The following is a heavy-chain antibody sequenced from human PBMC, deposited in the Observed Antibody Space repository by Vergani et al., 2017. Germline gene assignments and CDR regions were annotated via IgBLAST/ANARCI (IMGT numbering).Heavy chain of an antibody. D-gene: IGHD3-22*01. CDR1: GFTFGDYY. V-gene: IGHV3-23*04. CDR3: AGPQGTSAYYYGGFDY. Sequence: EVHLEESGGGLVQPGGSLRLSCAASGFTFGDYYMAWIRLAPGKGLEWVSTISSDGGSTYYADSVKGRFTISRDNSKNTLSLQMNSLTAEDTAIYYCAGPQGTSAYYYGGFDYWGQGILVTVSS. J-gene: IGHJ4*02. CDR2: ISSDGGST.